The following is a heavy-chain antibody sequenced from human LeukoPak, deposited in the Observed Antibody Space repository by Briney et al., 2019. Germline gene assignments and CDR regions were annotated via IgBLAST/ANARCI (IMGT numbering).Heavy chain of an antibody. D-gene: IGHD6-6*01. J-gene: IGHJ4*02. CDR3: ARDRLVLRPRSSSDY. CDR1: GFTFSSYS. Sequence: GGSLRLSCAASGFTFSSYSMNWVRQAPGKGLEWVSSITSSSSYIYYADSVKGRFTISRDDAKSSLYLQMNSLRAEDTAIYYCARDRLVLRPRSSSDYWGQGTLVTVSS. CDR2: ITSSSSYI. V-gene: IGHV3-21*01.